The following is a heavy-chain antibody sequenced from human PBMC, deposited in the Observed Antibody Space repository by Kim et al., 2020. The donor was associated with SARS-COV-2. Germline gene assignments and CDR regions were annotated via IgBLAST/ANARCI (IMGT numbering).Heavy chain of an antibody. D-gene: IGHD3-16*02. V-gene: IGHV2-70*01. CDR1: GFSLSPSGMC. Sequence: SGPTLVNPTPTLTLTCTLSGFSLSPSGMCVSWIRQPPGKALEWLALIDWDDDKYYSTPLKTRHTISKDTSKNQVVLTMTNMDPVDTATYYCARILYDYVWRNYRDIDYWGQGTLVTVSS. CDR2: IDWDDDK. J-gene: IGHJ4*02. CDR3: ARILYDYVWRNYRDIDY.